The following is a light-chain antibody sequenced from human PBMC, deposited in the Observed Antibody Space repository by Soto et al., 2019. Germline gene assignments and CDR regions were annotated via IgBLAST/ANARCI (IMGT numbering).Light chain of an antibody. CDR3: SSYTATSGDV. J-gene: IGLJ1*01. CDR2: EVS. V-gene: IGLV2-14*03. Sequence: QSALTQPASVSGSPGQSITISCTGTRSDVGGYNYVSWYQQHPGKAPKLLIYEVSRRPSGVSSRFSGSKSGNPASLTISGLQAEDEADYYCSSYTATSGDVFGTATKLTVL. CDR1: RSDVGGYNY.